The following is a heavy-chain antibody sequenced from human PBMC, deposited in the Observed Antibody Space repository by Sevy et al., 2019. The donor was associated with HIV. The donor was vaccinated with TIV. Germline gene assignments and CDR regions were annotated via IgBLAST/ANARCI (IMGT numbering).Heavy chain of an antibody. J-gene: IGHJ4*02. CDR1: GFTFDDYA. D-gene: IGHD5-12*01. Sequence: GGSLRLSCTTSGFTFDDYAMSWFRQAPGKALEWVAFITRNSYEAYGGTTDYGASVKGRFIISRDDSKSIAYLQMNSLKIEDTAVYYCTRGLATADTPEYYFDYWGQGTLVTVSS. V-gene: IGHV3-49*03. CDR3: TRGLATADTPEYYFDY. CDR2: ITRNSYEAYGGTT.